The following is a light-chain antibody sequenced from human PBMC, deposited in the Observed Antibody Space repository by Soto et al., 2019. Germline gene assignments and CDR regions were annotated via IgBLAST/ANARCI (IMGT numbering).Light chain of an antibody. CDR3: QQSHSTRLT. CDR1: QSIDTY. J-gene: IGKJ4*01. CDR2: KAS. Sequence: DIQMTQSPPSLSASVGDRVAITCRTSQSIDTYLNWYQQKPGKAPKLLIYKASSLQSGVPARFSGSGSGTDFTLTISSLEREDFATYYCQQSHSTRLTFGGGTRVEI. V-gene: IGKV1-39*01.